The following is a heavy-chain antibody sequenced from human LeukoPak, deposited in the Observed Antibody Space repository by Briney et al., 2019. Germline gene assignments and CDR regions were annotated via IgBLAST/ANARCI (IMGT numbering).Heavy chain of an antibody. CDR3: ARGNIVVVPAAIGSSTKSD. Sequence: ASVKVSCKASGYTFTGYYMHWVRQAPGQGLEWMGWINPNSGGTNYAQKFQGRVTMTRDTSISTAYMELSRLRSDDTAVYYCARGNIVVVPAAIGSSTKSDWGQGTLVTVSS. J-gene: IGHJ4*02. CDR2: INPNSGGT. D-gene: IGHD2-2*01. V-gene: IGHV1-2*02. CDR1: GYTFTGYY.